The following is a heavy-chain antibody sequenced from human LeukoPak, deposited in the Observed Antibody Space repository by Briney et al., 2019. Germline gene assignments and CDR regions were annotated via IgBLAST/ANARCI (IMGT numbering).Heavy chain of an antibody. CDR2: INHSGST. V-gene: IGHV4-34*01. Sequence: SETLSLTCAVYGGPFSGYYWSWIRQPPGKGLEWIGEINHSGSTNYNPSLKSRVTISVDTSKNQFSLKLSSVTAADTAVYYCARGRDIGFDYWGQGTLVTVSS. J-gene: IGHJ4*02. CDR1: GGPFSGYY. CDR3: ARGRDIGFDY.